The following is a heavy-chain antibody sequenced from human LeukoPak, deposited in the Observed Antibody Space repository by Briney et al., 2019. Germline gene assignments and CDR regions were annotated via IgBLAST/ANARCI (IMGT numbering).Heavy chain of an antibody. J-gene: IGHJ6*03. CDR2: IYSGGGT. CDR3: ARDGRYSSSWHQYYYYMDV. D-gene: IGHD6-13*01. Sequence: GGSLRLSCAASGITVSTNYMSWVRQAPGKGLEWVSIIYSGGGTYYADSVKGRFTISRENSKNTLYLQMNSLRAEDTAVYYCARDGRYSSSWHQYYYYMDVWGKGTTVTVSS. CDR1: GITVSTNY. V-gene: IGHV3-66*02.